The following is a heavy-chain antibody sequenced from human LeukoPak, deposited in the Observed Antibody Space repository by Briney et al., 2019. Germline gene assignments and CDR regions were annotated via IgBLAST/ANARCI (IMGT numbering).Heavy chain of an antibody. CDR2: IYYSGST. V-gene: IGHV4-59*01. Sequence: SETLSLTCTVSGGSISSYYWSWIRQPPGKGLEWIGYIYYSGSTNYNPSLKSRVTISVDTSKNQFSLKLSSVTAADTAVYYCARDRLQYYYYYGMDVWGQGITVTVSS. CDR3: ARDRLQYYYYYGMDV. D-gene: IGHD4-11*01. CDR1: GGSISSYY. J-gene: IGHJ6*02.